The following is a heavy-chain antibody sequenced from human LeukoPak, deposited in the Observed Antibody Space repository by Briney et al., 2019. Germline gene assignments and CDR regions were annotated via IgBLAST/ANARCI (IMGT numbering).Heavy chain of an antibody. CDR3: ARVYYGDYVDY. V-gene: IGHV3-11*06. CDR1: GFTFSDYY. CDR2: ISSSSSYT. D-gene: IGHD4-17*01. Sequence: KPGGSLRLSCAASGFTFSDYYMSWIRQAPGKGLEWVSYISSSSSYTNYADSVKGRFTISRDNAKNSLYLQMNSLRAEDTAVYYCARVYYGDYVDYWGQGTLVTVSS. J-gene: IGHJ4*02.